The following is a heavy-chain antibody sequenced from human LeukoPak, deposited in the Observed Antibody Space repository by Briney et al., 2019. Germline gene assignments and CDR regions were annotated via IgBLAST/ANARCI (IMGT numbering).Heavy chain of an antibody. Sequence: SETLSLTCAVYGGSLSGYYWSWIRQPPGKGLEWIGEINHSGSTNYNPSLKSRVTISVDTSKNQFSLKLSSVTAADTAVYYCARKQNYYFDYWGQGTLVAVSS. J-gene: IGHJ4*02. CDR1: GGSLSGYY. V-gene: IGHV4-34*01. CDR2: INHSGST. D-gene: IGHD1-7*01. CDR3: ARKQNYYFDY.